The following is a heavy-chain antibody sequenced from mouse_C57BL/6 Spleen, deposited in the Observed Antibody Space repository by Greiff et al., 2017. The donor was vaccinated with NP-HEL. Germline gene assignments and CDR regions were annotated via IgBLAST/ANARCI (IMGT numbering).Heavy chain of an antibody. CDR3: TTGYYGSYYFDY. V-gene: IGHV14-1*01. CDR1: GFNIKDYY. D-gene: IGHD1-1*01. CDR2: IDPEDGDT. J-gene: IGHJ2*01. Sequence: VQLQQSGAELVRPGASVKLSCTASGFNIKDYYMHWVKQRPEQGLEWIGRIDPEDGDTEYAPKFQGKATMTADTSSNTAYLQLSSLTSEDTAVDYCTTGYYGSYYFDYWGQGTTLTVSA.